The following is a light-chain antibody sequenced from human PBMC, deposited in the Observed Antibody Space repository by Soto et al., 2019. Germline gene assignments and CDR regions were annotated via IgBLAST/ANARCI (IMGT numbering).Light chain of an antibody. CDR3: HQYGYSPNT. CDR2: GAS. V-gene: IGKV3-20*01. CDR1: RSVSSRY. J-gene: IGKJ2*01. Sequence: ETVLTQSPGTLSLSPGERATLSCRASRSVSSRYLAWYQQKPGQAPRLLIYGASSRATGIPDRFSGSGSGTDFTLTISRLEPEDFAVYHCHQYGYSPNTFGQGTKLEIK.